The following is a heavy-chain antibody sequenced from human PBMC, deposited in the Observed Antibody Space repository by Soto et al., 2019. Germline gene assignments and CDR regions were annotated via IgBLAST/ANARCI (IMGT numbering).Heavy chain of an antibody. Sequence: QVQLQQWGAGLLKPSETLSLTCAVYGGSLSGYYWSWIRQPPGKGLAWIGEINHSGSTNYNPSLTSRVTRSVDTSKTQFCLKLSSVAAADTAVNYCARSRGYSYGYQFDYCGEGTLVTVSS. D-gene: IGHD5-18*01. CDR1: GGSLSGYY. V-gene: IGHV4-34*01. J-gene: IGHJ4*02. CDR2: INHSGST. CDR3: ARSRGYSYGYQFDY.